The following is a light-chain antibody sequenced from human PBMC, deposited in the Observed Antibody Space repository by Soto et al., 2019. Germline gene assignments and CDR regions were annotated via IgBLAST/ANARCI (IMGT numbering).Light chain of an antibody. CDR3: EDYSSSSGLT. CDR1: QSISSW. CDR2: QAS. V-gene: IGKV1-5*03. Sequence: DLPMTQSPSTLSASVGDRVTITCRASQSISSWLAWYQQKPGKAPKLLIFQASSLKSGVPSRFSRSGSSTEYTLPISSLQPDDFGTYYCEDYSSSSGLTFGGGTKVEIK. J-gene: IGKJ4*01.